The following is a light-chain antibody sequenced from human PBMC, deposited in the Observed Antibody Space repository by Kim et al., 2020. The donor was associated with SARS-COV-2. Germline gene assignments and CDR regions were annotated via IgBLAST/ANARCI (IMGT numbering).Light chain of an antibody. Sequence: AAVGDGVTITCRASQGISNYLAWYQQKPGKAPKLLIYAATTLQFGVSSRFSGSGSGTDFTLTISDLQPEDVATYYCQKYNSAPWTFGHGTKVEIK. CDR2: AAT. J-gene: IGKJ1*01. CDR1: QGISNY. V-gene: IGKV1-27*01. CDR3: QKYNSAPWT.